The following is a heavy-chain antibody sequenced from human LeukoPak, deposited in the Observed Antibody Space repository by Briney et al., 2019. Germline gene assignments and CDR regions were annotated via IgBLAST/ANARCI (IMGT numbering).Heavy chain of an antibody. D-gene: IGHD3-10*01. CDR3: ARDQIYGSGVDY. J-gene: IGHJ4*02. CDR2: IYTSGST. CDR1: GGSISSGSYY. V-gene: IGHV4-61*02. Sequence: SQTLSLTCTVSGGSISSGSYYWSWIRQPAGKGLEWIGRIYTSGSTNYNPSLKSRVTMSVDTSKNQFSLKLSSVTAADTAVYYCARDQIYGSGVDYWGQGTLVTVSS.